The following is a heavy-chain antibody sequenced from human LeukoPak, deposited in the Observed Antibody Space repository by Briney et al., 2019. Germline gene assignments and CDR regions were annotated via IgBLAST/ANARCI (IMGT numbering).Heavy chain of an antibody. CDR3: ARASREGSRGSGSYRLDY. CDR2: IYISGST. J-gene: IGHJ4*02. D-gene: IGHD3-10*01. Sequence: SETLSLTCTVSGGSISSYYWSWIRQPAGKGLEWIGRIYISGSTNYNPSLKSRITMSVDTSKNQFSLKLSSVTAADTAVYYCARASREGSRGSGSYRLDYWGQGTLVTVSS. CDR1: GGSISSYY. V-gene: IGHV4-4*07.